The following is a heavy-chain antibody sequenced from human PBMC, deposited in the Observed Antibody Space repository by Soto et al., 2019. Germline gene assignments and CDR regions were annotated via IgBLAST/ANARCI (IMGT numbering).Heavy chain of an antibody. Sequence: ASVKVSCKASGYTLARFDIHWVRQAPGQGLEWMGIINPSGGSTSYAQKFQGRVTMTRDTSTSTVYMELNNLRSEETAVYYCARTDSTIRAGGQFDYWGQGPPVTVSS. CDR1: GYTLARFD. D-gene: IGHD3-10*01. CDR2: INPSGGST. CDR3: ARTDSTIRAGGQFDY. V-gene: IGHV1-46*01. J-gene: IGHJ4*02.